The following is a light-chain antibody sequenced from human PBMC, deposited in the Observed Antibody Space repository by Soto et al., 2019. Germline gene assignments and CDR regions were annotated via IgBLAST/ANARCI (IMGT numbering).Light chain of an antibody. Sequence: QSVLTQPASVSGSPVQSITISCTGTSSDVESYKLVSWYQQHPDKAPKLIIYEGNKRPSGVSNRFSGSKSGNTASLTISGLQAEDDADYYCCSYAGSTTFYVFGTGTKVTVL. CDR2: EGN. V-gene: IGLV2-23*01. J-gene: IGLJ1*01. CDR1: SSDVESYKL. CDR3: CSYAGSTTFYV.